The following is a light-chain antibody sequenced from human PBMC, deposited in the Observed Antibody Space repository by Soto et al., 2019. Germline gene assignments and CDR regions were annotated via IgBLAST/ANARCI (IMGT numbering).Light chain of an antibody. J-gene: IGLJ2*01. Sequence: QSVLTQPPSASGTPGQRVTISCSGSSSNIGSNYVYWYQQLPGTAPKLLIYRNNQRPSGVPDRFSGSKSGTSASLAISGLRSEDEAVYYCAAWDDSLSGSFGGGTKLTVL. CDR1: SSNIGSNY. V-gene: IGLV1-47*01. CDR2: RNN. CDR3: AAWDDSLSGS.